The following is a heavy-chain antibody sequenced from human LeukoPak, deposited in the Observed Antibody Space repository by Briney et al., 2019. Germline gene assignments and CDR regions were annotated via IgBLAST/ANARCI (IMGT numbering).Heavy chain of an antibody. CDR1: GGSFSDFH. Sequence: SETLSLTCTVYGGSFSDFHWSWIRLPPGKGLEWIGEINHSGNTTYNPSLKSRVTISIDTSKNQFSLKLSSATAADTAVYYCARGKVTRDWYFDLWGRGTLVTVSS. CDR3: ARGKVTRDWYFDL. V-gene: IGHV4-34*01. CDR2: INHSGNT. D-gene: IGHD4-17*01. J-gene: IGHJ2*01.